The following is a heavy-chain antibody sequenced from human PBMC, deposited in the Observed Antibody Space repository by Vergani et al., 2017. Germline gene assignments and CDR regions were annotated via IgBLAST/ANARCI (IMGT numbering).Heavy chain of an antibody. CDR2: ISSSGSTI. CDR1: GFTFDDYG. CDR3: AREYLNWFDP. J-gene: IGHJ5*02. D-gene: IGHD2-2*02. Sequence: EVQLVESGGGVVRPGGSLRLSCAASGFTFDDYGMSWVRQAPGKGLEWVSYISSSGSTIYYADSVKGRFTISRDNAKNSLYLQMNSLRAEDTAVYYCAREYLNWFDPWGQGTLVTVSS. V-gene: IGHV3-48*04.